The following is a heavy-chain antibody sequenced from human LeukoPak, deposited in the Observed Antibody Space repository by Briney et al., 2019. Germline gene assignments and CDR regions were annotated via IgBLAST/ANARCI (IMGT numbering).Heavy chain of an antibody. D-gene: IGHD4-23*01. CDR3: AKDQTPYS. Sequence: GGSLRLSCAASGFTFNIAWMSWVRQAPGKGLEWVSTVDVSGGTTYYADSVKGRFTISRDNSKNTLYLQMNSLRADDTAVYYCAKDQTPYSWGQGTLITVSS. J-gene: IGHJ4*02. CDR2: VDVSGGTT. CDR1: GFTFNIAW. V-gene: IGHV3-23*01.